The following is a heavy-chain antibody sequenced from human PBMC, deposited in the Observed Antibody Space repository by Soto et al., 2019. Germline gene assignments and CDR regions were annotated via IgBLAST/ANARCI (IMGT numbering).Heavy chain of an antibody. CDR3: ARVSVTPYYYYGMDV. CDR1: GGSINSGDYY. D-gene: IGHD4-4*01. J-gene: IGHJ6*02. Sequence: QVQLQESGPGLVKPSQTLSLTCTVSGGSINSGDYYWSWIRQPPGKGLEWIGYIYYSGSTYYNPSLKSRVTISVDTSKNQFSLKLSSVTAADTAVYYCARVSVTPYYYYGMDVWGQGTTVTVSS. V-gene: IGHV4-30-4*01. CDR2: IYYSGST.